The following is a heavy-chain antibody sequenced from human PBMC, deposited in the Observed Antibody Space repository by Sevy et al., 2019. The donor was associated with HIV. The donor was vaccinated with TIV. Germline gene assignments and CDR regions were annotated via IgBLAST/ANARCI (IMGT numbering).Heavy chain of an antibody. CDR3: ARGGGYWQWLRADYYYGMDV. D-gene: IGHD6-19*01. CDR2: MNPNSGNT. J-gene: IGHJ6*02. Sequence: ASVKVSCKASGYTFTSYDINWVRQATGQGLEWMGWMNPNSGNTGYAQKFQGRVTMTRNTSISTAYMELSSLGSEDTAVYYCARGGGYWQWLRADYYYGMDVWGQGTTVTVSS. CDR1: GYTFTSYD. V-gene: IGHV1-8*01.